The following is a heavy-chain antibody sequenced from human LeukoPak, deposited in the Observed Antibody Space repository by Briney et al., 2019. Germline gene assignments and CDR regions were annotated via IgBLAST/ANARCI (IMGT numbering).Heavy chain of an antibody. CDR3: ARDHGSGSFNYYYMDV. CDR1: GGSISSYY. CDR2: IYTSGST. Sequence: SGTLSLTCTVSGGSISSYYWSWIRQPAGKGLEWIGRIYTSGSTNYNPSLKSRVTMSVDTSKNQFSLKLSSVTAADTAVYYCARDHGSGSFNYYYMDVWGKGTTVTISS. V-gene: IGHV4-4*07. D-gene: IGHD3-10*01. J-gene: IGHJ6*03.